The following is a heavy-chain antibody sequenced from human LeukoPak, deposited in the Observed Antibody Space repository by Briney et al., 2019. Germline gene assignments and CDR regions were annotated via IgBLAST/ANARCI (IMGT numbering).Heavy chain of an antibody. CDR3: ARDPPKATVPYRDWAFDI. V-gene: IGHV3-11*04. D-gene: IGHD4-11*01. Sequence: GGSLRLSCAASGFTLSDYYMSWIRQAPGKGLEWASYISSSGSTMYYADSVKGRFTISRDNAKNSLYLQMNSLRAEDTAVYYCARDPPKATVPYRDWAFDIWGQGTMVTVSS. CDR2: ISSSGSTM. CDR1: GFTLSDYY. J-gene: IGHJ3*02.